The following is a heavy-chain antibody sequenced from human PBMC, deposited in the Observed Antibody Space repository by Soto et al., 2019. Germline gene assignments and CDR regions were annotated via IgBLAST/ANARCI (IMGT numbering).Heavy chain of an antibody. V-gene: IGHV4-30-2*01. CDR1: GDSIRSGGYY. CDR2: MYHSGST. J-gene: IGHJ4*02. Sequence: SETLSLTCTVSGDSIRSGGYYWIWIRQHPGKGLERIGYMYHSGSTYYNTSLKNRVTISIDRSKNQISLKLSSVNAADTAVNYCARVPDYWGQGILVTVSS. D-gene: IGHD2-2*01. CDR3: ARVPDY.